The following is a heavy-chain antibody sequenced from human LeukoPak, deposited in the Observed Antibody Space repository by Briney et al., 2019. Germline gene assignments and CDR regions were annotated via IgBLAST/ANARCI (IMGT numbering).Heavy chain of an antibody. CDR1: GGSFSGYC. V-gene: IGHV4-34*01. Sequence: PSETLSLTCAVYGGSFSGYCWSWIRQPPGKGLEWIGEINHSGSTNYNPSLKSRVTISVDTSKNQFSLKLSSVTAADTAVYYCARLGLMDVWGKGTTVTVSS. CDR3: ARLGLMDV. J-gene: IGHJ6*03. CDR2: INHSGST.